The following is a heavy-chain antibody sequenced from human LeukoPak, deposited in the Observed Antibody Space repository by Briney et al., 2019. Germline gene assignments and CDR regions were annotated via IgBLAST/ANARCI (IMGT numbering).Heavy chain of an antibody. CDR2: ISWNSGSI. V-gene: IGHV3-9*01. Sequence: GGSLRLSCAASGFTFDDYAMHWVRQAPGKGLEWVSGISWNSGSIGYADSVKGRFTISRDNAKNSLYLQMNSLRAEDTALYYCAKADPKVVGQVDAFDIWGQGTMVTVSS. J-gene: IGHJ3*02. CDR3: AKADPKVVGQVDAFDI. CDR1: GFTFDDYA. D-gene: IGHD2-15*01.